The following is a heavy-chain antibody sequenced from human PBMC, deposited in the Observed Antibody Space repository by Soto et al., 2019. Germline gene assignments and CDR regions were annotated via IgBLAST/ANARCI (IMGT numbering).Heavy chain of an antibody. Sequence: QVQLRESGPGLVQPSQTLSLTCTVSGGSISSGGYYWTWIRQHPGKGLEWIGYIYYTGSAYYNPAPKPRPPLSIDTFRGPSSLKLSSVTTGDTGVFSWAAPYGGSPRGRDVWGQGPTVPLSS. CDR2: IYYTGSA. CDR1: GGSISSGGYY. J-gene: IGHJ6*02. D-gene: IGHD6-6*01. V-gene: IGHV4-31*03. CDR3: AAPYGGSPRGRDV.